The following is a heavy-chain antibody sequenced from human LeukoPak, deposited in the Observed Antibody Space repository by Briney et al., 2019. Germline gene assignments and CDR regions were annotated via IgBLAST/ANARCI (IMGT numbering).Heavy chain of an antibody. Sequence: PSETLSLTCTVSGGSISSSSYYWGWIRPPPGKGLEWIGTIYYSGSTYYNPSLQRRVTISGDSSKNQFSLKLSSVTAADTAVYYCARQPRGESRPTFFDYWGQGTLVTVSS. V-gene: IGHV4-39*01. CDR3: ARQPRGESRPTFFDY. CDR2: IYYSGST. J-gene: IGHJ4*02. CDR1: GGSISSSSYY. D-gene: IGHD3-10*01.